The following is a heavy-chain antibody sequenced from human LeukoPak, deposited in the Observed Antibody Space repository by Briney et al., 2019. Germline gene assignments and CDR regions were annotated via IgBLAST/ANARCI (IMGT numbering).Heavy chain of an antibody. CDR1: GFTFSSYW. Sequence: GGSLRLSCAASGFTFSSYWMHWVRQAPGKGLEWVSAISGSGGSTYYADSVKGRFTISRDNSKNTLYLQMNSLRAEDTAVYYCAKASGYSSSWRFDYWGQGTLVTVSS. CDR2: ISGSGGST. J-gene: IGHJ4*02. D-gene: IGHD6-13*01. V-gene: IGHV3-23*01. CDR3: AKASGYSSSWRFDY.